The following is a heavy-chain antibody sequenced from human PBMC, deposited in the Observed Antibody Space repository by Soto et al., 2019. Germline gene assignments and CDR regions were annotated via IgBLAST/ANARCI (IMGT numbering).Heavy chain of an antibody. CDR2: IYYSGST. V-gene: IGHV4-30-4*01. J-gene: IGHJ4*02. CDR3: ASYRLAHIVVVTGHYFDY. D-gene: IGHD2-21*02. CDR1: GGSISSGDYY. Sequence: PSETLSLTCTVSGGSISSGDYYWSWIRQPPGKGLEWIGYIYYSGSTYYNPSLKSRVTISVDTSKNQFSLKLSSVTAADTAVYYCASYRLAHIVVVTGHYFDYWGQGTLVTVSS.